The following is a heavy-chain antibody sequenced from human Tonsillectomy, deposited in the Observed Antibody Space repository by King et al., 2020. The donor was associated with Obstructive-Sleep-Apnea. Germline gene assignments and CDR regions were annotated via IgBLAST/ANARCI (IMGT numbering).Heavy chain of an antibody. V-gene: IGHV2-5*02. CDR3: AHRRGWTYYFDY. CDR2: IYWDDDK. CDR1: GFSLSTSGVG. D-gene: IGHD3/OR15-3a*01. Sequence: ITLKESGPTLVKPTQTLTLTCTFSGFSLSTSGVGVGWIRQPPGKALEWLALIYWDDDKLYSPSLKSRLHITKETSKNQVALTMTNMDPVETATYYCAHRRGWTYYFDYWGQGTLVTVSS. J-gene: IGHJ4*02.